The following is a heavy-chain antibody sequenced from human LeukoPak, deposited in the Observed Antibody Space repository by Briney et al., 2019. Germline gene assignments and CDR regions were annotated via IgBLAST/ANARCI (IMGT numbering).Heavy chain of an antibody. V-gene: IGHV1-2*06. D-gene: IGHD3-3*01. CDR3: ARGQEWLLYYYYYYMDV. CDR2: INPNSGGT. CDR1: GYTFTGYY. J-gene: IGHJ6*03. Sequence: GASVKVSCKASGYTFTGYYMHWVRQAPGQGLEWMGRINPNSGGTNYAQKFQGRVTMTRDTSIGTAYMELSRLRSDDTAVYYCARGQEWLLYYYYYYMDVWGKGTTVTVSS.